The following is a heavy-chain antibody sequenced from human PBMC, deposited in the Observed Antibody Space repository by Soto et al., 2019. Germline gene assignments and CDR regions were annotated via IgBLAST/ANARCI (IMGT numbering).Heavy chain of an antibody. CDR2: ISGSGGST. CDR3: AKQRGWPGYWFDP. Sequence: GESLKISCAASGFTFSIYAMSWVRQGPGKGLEWVSAISGSGGSTYYADSVKGRFTISRDNSKNTLYLQMNSLRAEDTAVYYCAKQRGWPGYWFDPWGQGTLVTVSS. CDR1: GFTFSIYA. V-gene: IGHV3-23*01. D-gene: IGHD6-19*01. J-gene: IGHJ5*02.